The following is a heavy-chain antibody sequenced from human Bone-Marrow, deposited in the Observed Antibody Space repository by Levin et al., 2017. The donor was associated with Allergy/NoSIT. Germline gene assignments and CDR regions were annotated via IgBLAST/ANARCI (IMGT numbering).Heavy chain of an antibody. CDR3: ASSGDYYSEYFQY. CDR1: GASIRSYY. J-gene: IGHJ1*01. D-gene: IGHD2-21*02. V-gene: IGHV4-59*01. CDR2: LYYTGIT. Sequence: SETLSLTCHVSGASIRSYYWSWIRQAPGKGLEWIGYLYYTGITAYNPSLKSRVTMSADTSKNQFSLNLNSVTTADTAVYYCASSGDYYSEYFQYWGRGTLVTVSS.